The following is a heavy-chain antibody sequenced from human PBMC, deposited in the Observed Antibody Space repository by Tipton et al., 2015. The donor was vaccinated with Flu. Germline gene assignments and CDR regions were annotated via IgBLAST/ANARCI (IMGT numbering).Heavy chain of an antibody. CDR3: ARDPTPTGLAGFDI. D-gene: IGHD3/OR15-3a*01. Sequence: TLSLTCTVSGGSISGFYWSWIRQPPGKGLEWIGYIYYSGSTNYNPSLKSRVTISVDASKNQFSLRLNSVTAADTAVYYCARDPTPTGLAGFDIWGQGTMVTVSP. V-gene: IGHV4-59*01. CDR1: GGSISGFY. CDR2: IYYSGST. J-gene: IGHJ3*02.